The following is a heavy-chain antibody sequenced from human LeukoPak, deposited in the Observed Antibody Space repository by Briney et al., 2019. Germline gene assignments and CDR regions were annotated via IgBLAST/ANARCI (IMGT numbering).Heavy chain of an antibody. CDR2: ISEDRCVK. CDR3: VRDSDYQRNSGGRYAHYDALDI. CDR1: GFTFSTSW. Sequence: QSGESLRLSCAASGFTFSTSWMSWVRQAPGKGLEWVANISEDRCVKHYVDSMEGRFTISRDNARDSLYLQMNSLRAEDTAVYYCVRDSDYQRNSGGRYAHYDALDIWGQGTMVTVSS. V-gene: IGHV3-7*01. D-gene: IGHD2-21*01. J-gene: IGHJ3*02.